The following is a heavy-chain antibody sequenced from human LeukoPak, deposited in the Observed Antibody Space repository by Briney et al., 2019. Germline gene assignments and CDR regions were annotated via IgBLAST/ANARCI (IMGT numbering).Heavy chain of an antibody. Sequence: PGGSLRLSCAASGFTFSSYGMHWVRQAPGKGLEWVAVISYDGSNKYYADSVKGRFTISRDNSKNTLNLQMNSLRAEDTAVYYCARQTGTPLPSIFDYWGQGTLVTVSS. V-gene: IGHV3-30*03. D-gene: IGHD1-1*01. CDR1: GFTFSSYG. J-gene: IGHJ4*02. CDR3: ARQTGTPLPSIFDY. CDR2: ISYDGSNK.